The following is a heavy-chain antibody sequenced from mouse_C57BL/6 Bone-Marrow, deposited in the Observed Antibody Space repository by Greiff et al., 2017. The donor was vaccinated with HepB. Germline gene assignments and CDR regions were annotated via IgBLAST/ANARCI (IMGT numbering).Heavy chain of an antibody. J-gene: IGHJ4*01. Sequence: EVKLVESGPGLVKPSQSLSLTCSVTGYSITSGYYWHWIRQFPGNKLEWMGYISYDGSNNYNPSLKNRISITRDTSKNQFFLKLNSVTTEDTATYYCARVGNWDYYAMDYWGQGTSVTVSS. D-gene: IGHD4-1*01. CDR1: GYSITSGYY. CDR2: ISYDGSN. V-gene: IGHV3-6*01. CDR3: ARVGNWDYYAMDY.